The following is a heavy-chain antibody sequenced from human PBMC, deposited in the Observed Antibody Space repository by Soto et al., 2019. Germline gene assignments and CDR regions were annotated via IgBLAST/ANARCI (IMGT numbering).Heavy chain of an antibody. J-gene: IGHJ6*02. CDR1: GFSLSTSGVG. D-gene: IGHD6-19*01. Sequence: SGPTLVNPTQTLTLTCTFSGFSLSTSGVGVGWIRQPPGKALEWLALIYWDDDKYYSTSLKTRLTISKDTSKNQVVLTMTNMDPVDTATYYCARGYSSGWYSYYYGMDVWGQGTTVTVSS. CDR3: ARGYSSGWYSYYYGMDV. V-gene: IGHV2-70*01. CDR2: IYWDDDK.